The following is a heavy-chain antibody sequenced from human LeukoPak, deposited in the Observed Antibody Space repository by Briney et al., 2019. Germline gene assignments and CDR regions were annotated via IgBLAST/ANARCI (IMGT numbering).Heavy chain of an antibody. Sequence: SETLSLTCTVSGGSISSYYWSWIRQPPGKGLEWIGYIYYSGSTNYNPSPKSRVTISVDTSKNQFSLKLSSVTAADTAVYYCARGYDFWPYYYGMDVWGQGTTVTVSS. CDR1: GGSISSYY. D-gene: IGHD3-3*01. CDR2: IYYSGST. J-gene: IGHJ6*02. CDR3: ARGYDFWPYYYGMDV. V-gene: IGHV4-59*01.